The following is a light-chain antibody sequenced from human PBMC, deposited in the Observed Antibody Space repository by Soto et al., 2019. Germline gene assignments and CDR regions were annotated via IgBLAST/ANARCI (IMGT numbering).Light chain of an antibody. CDR1: QSVSSN. Sequence: IGMTQSAATLAVSPGERATLSCRASQSVSSNLAWYQQKPGQAPRLLIYGASTRATGIPARFSGSGSGTEFTLTISSLQSEDFAVYYCQQYGSSTRTFGQGTKVDI. V-gene: IGKV3-15*01. J-gene: IGKJ1*01. CDR2: GAS. CDR3: QQYGSSTRT.